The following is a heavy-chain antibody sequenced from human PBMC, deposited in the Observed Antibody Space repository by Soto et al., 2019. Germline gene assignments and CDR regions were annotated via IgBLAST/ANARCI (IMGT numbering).Heavy chain of an antibody. CDR2: IDWDDDK. V-gene: IGHV2-70*01. D-gene: IGHD6-19*01. J-gene: IGHJ5*02. CDR3: ARMSERSGCHVEWYDP. CDR1: GCSLSTRGLC. Sequence: SGPTLVNPTQTLTLSCTFSGCSLSTRGLCVSWIRQPPAKSLAWLALIDWDDDKYYSTSLKTRLTISKETSKSTVVLTMTNMDPVDTAKYYCARMSERSGCHVEWYDPWGQGNLVNVSP.